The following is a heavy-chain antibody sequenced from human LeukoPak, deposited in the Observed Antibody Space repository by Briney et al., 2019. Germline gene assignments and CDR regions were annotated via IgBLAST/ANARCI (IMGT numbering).Heavy chain of an antibody. CDR3: TRVQAGRAGLMDV. J-gene: IGHJ6*02. CDR2: IDPDGSTT. V-gene: IGHV3-74*01. CDR1: GFTFRRFS. D-gene: IGHD6-13*01. Sequence: PGGSLRLSCAASGFTFRRFSMDWVRQAPGEGLVWVSRIDPDGSTTNYADSVKGRFTTSRDNAKNTLYLQMNSLRAEDTALYYCTRVQAGRAGLMDVWGRGTTVTVSS.